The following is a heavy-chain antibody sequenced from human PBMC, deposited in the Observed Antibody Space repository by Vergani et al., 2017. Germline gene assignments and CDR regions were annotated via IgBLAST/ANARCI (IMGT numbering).Heavy chain of an antibody. J-gene: IGHJ3*02. Sequence: QVQLQESGPGLVKPSQTLSLTCTVSGGSISSGSYYWSWIRQPAGKGLEWIGRIYTSGSTYYKSSLKSRVTISVDTSNNQFSLKLSSVTAADTAVYYCARETCSSTSCLYLGVAFDIWGQGTMVTVSS. V-gene: IGHV4-61*02. CDR3: ARETCSSTSCLYLGVAFDI. CDR1: GGSISSGSYY. D-gene: IGHD2-2*01. CDR2: IYTSGST.